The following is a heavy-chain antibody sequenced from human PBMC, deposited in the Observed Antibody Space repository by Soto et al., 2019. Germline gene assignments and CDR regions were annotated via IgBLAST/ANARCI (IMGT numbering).Heavy chain of an antibody. J-gene: IGHJ5*02. V-gene: IGHV1-69*08. CDR2: IIPILGIA. Sequence: QVQLVQSGAEVKQPGSSVKVSCKASGGTFSSYTISWVRQAPGQGLEWMGRIIPILGIANYAQKFQGRVTITADKSTSTAYMELRSLRSEDTPVYYCARDLYDILTGYYINQSNWFDPWGQGTLVTVSS. D-gene: IGHD3-9*01. CDR1: GGTFSSYT. CDR3: ARDLYDILTGYYINQSNWFDP.